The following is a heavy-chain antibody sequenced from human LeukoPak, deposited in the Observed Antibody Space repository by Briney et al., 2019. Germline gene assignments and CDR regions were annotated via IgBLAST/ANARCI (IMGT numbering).Heavy chain of an antibody. CDR3: ARGQWLVRRYFDY. CDR1: GFTVSSNY. J-gene: IGHJ4*02. V-gene: IGHV3-66*01. Sequence: GGSLRLSCTVSGFTVSSNYMSWVRQAPGKGLEWVSVIYSGGSTYYADSVKGRFTISRDNSKNTLYLQMNSLRAEDTAVYYCARGQWLVRRYFDYWGQGTLVTVSS. D-gene: IGHD6-19*01. CDR2: IYSGGST.